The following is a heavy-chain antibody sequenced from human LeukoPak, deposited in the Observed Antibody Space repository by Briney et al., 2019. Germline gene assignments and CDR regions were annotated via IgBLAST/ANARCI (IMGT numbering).Heavy chain of an antibody. CDR2: IGTAGDT. CDR3: ARGERGYCSGGYCRIDC. V-gene: IGHV3-13*03. CDR1: GFTFSSYD. Sequence: GGSLRLSCAACGFTFSSYDMHWVRQATGKGLEWVSAIGTAGDTYYPGSVKGQFTISRENAKNSLYLQMNSLRAGDTAVYYCARGERGYCSGGYCRIDCWGQGTLVTVSS. J-gene: IGHJ4*02. D-gene: IGHD2-15*01.